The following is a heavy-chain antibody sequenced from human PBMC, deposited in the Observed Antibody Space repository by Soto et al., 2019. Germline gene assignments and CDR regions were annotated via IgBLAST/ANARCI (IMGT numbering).Heavy chain of an antibody. V-gene: IGHV1-18*01. CDR2: ISAYNGNT. CDR1: GYTFTSYG. J-gene: IGHJ4*02. Sequence: QVQLVQSGAEVKKPGASVKVSCKASGYTFTSYGISWVRQAPGQGLEWMGWISAYNGNTNYVQKLQGRVTMTTDTSTSPAYMELRSLRSDDTAVYFCARDQMATFPSPIDYGGPGTLVTFSS. CDR3: ARDQMATFPSPIDY. D-gene: IGHD5-12*01.